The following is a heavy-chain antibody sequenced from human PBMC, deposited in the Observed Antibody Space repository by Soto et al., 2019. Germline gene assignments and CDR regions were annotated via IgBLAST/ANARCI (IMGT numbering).Heavy chain of an antibody. Sequence: GGSLRLSCTASGFTFSTYSMIWVRQAPGKGLEWVSSISSSSTFIYYADSVKGRFSISRDNVKNSLYLRMNSLRADDTAVYYCARDIVSVAYADYWGQGTLVTVSS. D-gene: IGHD6-19*01. CDR3: ARDIVSVAYADY. CDR1: GFTFSTYS. J-gene: IGHJ4*02. V-gene: IGHV3-21*01. CDR2: ISSSSTFI.